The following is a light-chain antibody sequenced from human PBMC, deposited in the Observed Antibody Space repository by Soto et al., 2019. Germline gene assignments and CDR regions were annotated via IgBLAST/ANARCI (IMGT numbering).Light chain of an antibody. V-gene: IGLV2-11*01. CDR3: CSFAGSYSYV. CDR1: SSDVGGYNY. Sequence: QSVLTQPRSVSGSPGQSVTISCTGTSSDVGGYNYVSWYQQHPAKAPKLMIYDVNKRPSGVPDRFSGSKSGNTASLTISGLRAEDEAAYSCCSFAGSYSYVFGSGTKVTVL. J-gene: IGLJ1*01. CDR2: DVN.